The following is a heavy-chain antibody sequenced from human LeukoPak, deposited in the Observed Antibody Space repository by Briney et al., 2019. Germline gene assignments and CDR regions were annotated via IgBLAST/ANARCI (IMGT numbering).Heavy chain of an antibody. D-gene: IGHD3-3*01. V-gene: IGHV3-7*03. CDR1: GFTFSSYW. CDR2: IKPGGNEK. J-gene: IGHJ3*01. CDR3: ATFRFLGT. Sequence: PGGSLRLSCAASGFTFSSYWMSWVRQAPGKGLEWVANIKPGGNEKYYVDSVKGRFTISRDNAKNSLYLQMNSLRAEDTAVYYCATFRFLGTWGQGTMVTVSP.